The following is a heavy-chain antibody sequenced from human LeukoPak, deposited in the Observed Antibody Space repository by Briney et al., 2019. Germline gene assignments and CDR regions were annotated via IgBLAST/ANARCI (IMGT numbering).Heavy chain of an antibody. D-gene: IGHD5-24*01. CDR2: IYYSGST. CDR3: ARVYGYNDY. V-gene: IGHV4-59*01. Sequence: SESLCLTCAVSVGAISRYYWSWVRHPPGKGLEWIGYIYYSGSTNYNPSLKSRVTISVDTSKNQFSLKLSSVTAADTAVYYCARVYGYNDYWGQGTLVTVSS. CDR1: VGAISRYY. J-gene: IGHJ4*02.